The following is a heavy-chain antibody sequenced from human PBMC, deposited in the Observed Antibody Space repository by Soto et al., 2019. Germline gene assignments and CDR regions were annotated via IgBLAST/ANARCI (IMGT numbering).Heavy chain of an antibody. D-gene: IGHD3-16*01. J-gene: IGHJ5*02. CDR1: GYTFTSYD. CDR3: ASGLLVYHDYVGGLARGGWFDP. Sequence: ASVKVSCKASGYTFTSYDINWVRQATGQGLEWMGWMNPNSGNTGYAQKFQGRVTMTRNTSISTAYMELSSLRSEDTAVYYCASGLLVYHDYVGGLARGGWFDPWGQGTLVTVSS. V-gene: IGHV1-8*01. CDR2: MNPNSGNT.